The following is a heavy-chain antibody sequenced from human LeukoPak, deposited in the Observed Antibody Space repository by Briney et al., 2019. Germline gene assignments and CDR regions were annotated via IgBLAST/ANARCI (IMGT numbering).Heavy chain of an antibody. CDR3: ARELREHGVFDI. CDR1: GFTFSSYG. V-gene: IGHV3-53*01. Sequence: GGSLRLSCAASGFTFSSYGMHWVRQAPGKGLEWVSVIYSGGSTYYAASVKGRFSISRDNSKNTVYLQMNSLRADDTAVYYCARELREHGVFDIWGQGTMVTVSS. D-gene: IGHD1-26*01. CDR2: IYSGGST. J-gene: IGHJ3*02.